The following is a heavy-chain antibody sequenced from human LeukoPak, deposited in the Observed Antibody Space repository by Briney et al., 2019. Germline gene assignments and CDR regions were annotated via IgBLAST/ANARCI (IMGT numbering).Heavy chain of an antibody. CDR3: ARGGGYSGYDFGY. V-gene: IGHV4-59*01. D-gene: IGHD5-12*01. J-gene: IGHJ4*02. CDR2: IYYSGST. Sequence: PSETLSLTCTVSGGSISSYYWTWIRQPPGKGLEWIGYIYYSGSTNYNPSLRSRVTISVDTSKNQFSPKLSSVTAADTAVYYCARGGGYSGYDFGYWGQGTLVTVSS. CDR1: GGSISSYY.